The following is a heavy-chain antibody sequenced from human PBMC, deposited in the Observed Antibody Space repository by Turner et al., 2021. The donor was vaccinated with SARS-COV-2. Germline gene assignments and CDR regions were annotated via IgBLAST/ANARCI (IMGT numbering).Heavy chain of an antibody. D-gene: IGHD1-26*01. Sequence: QVQLQQWGAGLFKPSETLSLTCAVYGGSFSGYYWSWIRQPPGKGLEWIREINHSGSNNYNPSLKSRVTISVDTSKNQFSLKLSSVTAAETAVYYCARGIKGVLMSGSYYYYGMDVWGQGTTVTVSS. CDR3: ARGIKGVLMSGSYYYYGMDV. V-gene: IGHV4-34*01. J-gene: IGHJ6*02. CDR2: INHSGSN. CDR1: GGSFSGYY.